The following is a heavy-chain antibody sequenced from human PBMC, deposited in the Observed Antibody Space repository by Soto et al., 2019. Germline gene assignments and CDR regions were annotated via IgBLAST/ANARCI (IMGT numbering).Heavy chain of an antibody. Sequence: GASVKVSCKTSGYTFSAYDIHWGRQAPGQGLEWMGWISPKSGGTLYAQKFQGRVTMTRDTSISTAYMELSRLRSDDTAVYYCARGGTFAYDTSGYSVYWGQGTLVTVSS. CDR3: ARGGTFAYDTSGYSVY. J-gene: IGHJ4*02. D-gene: IGHD3-22*01. CDR2: ISPKSGGT. V-gene: IGHV1-2*02. CDR1: GYTFSAYD.